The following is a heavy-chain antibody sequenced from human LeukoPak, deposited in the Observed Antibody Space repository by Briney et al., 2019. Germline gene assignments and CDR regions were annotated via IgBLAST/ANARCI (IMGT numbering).Heavy chain of an antibody. CDR2: SGSGGST. CDR1: GFTFSSYA. CDR3: VRQFDP. V-gene: IGHV3-23*01. J-gene: IGHJ5*02. Sequence: GGSLRLSCAASGFTFSSYAMSWVRQAPGKGLEWVSGSGSGGSTYYADSVKGRFTISRDNAKNTLYLQMNSLRAEDTAVYYCVRQFDPWGQGTLVTVSS.